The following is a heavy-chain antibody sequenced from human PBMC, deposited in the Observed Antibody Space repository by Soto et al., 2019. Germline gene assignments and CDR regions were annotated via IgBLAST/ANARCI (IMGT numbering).Heavy chain of an antibody. Sequence: QVQLVQSGGEVKKPGASVKVSCKTSGYTFTNYGINWVRQAPGQGLEWMGWISPYNGKTNYAQNLQGRVTMTTDTSSSTAYIELRSLRSDDTAVYYCARVPPPAYGESDKNNWFDPWGQGTLVTVSS. D-gene: IGHD4-17*01. J-gene: IGHJ5*02. CDR2: ISPYNGKT. CDR3: ARVPPPAYGESDKNNWFDP. CDR1: GYTFTNYG. V-gene: IGHV1-18*04.